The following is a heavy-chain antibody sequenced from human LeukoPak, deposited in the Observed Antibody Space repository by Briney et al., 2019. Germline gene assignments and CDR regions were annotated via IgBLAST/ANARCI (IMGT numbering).Heavy chain of an antibody. D-gene: IGHD3-3*01. V-gene: IGHV3-23*01. J-gene: IGHJ4*02. Sequence: PGGSQRLSCAASGFTFSSYAMSWVRQAPGKGLEWVSAISGSGGSTYYADSVKGRFTISRDNSKNTLYLQMNSLRAEDTAVYYCAKLGTYYDFWSGYYAHSPFDYWGQGTLVTVSS. CDR1: GFTFSSYA. CDR3: AKLGTYYDFWSGYYAHSPFDY. CDR2: ISGSGGST.